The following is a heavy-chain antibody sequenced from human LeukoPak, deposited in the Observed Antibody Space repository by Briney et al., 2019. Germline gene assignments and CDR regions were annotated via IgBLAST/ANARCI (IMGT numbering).Heavy chain of an antibody. CDR1: GYTFTSYG. CDR2: ISAYNGNT. V-gene: IGHV1-18*01. CDR3: ARDTADIVATKFDY. J-gene: IGHJ4*02. Sequence: ASVKVSSKASGYTFTSYGISWVRQAPGQGLEWMGWISAYNGNTNYAQKLQGRVTMTTDTSTSTAYMELRSLRSDDTAVYYCARDTADIVATKFDYWGQGTLVTVSS. D-gene: IGHD5-12*01.